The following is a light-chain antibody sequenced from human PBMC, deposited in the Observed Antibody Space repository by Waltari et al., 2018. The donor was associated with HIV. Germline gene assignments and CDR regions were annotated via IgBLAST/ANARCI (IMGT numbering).Light chain of an antibody. J-gene: IGKJ5*01. CDR2: WAS. CDR1: QSVLYSSNNKNY. V-gene: IGKV4-1*01. Sequence: DIVMTQSPHSLAVSLGERAPINCKSRQSVLYSSNNKNYVAWYQQKPGQPPKLRIYWASTRESGVADRFSGSGSGTDFTLTISSLQAEDVAVYDCQQYYSTPITFGQGTRLEIK. CDR3: QQYYSTPIT.